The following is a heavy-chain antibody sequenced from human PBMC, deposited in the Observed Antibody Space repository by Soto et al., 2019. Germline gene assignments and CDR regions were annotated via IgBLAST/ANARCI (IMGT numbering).Heavy chain of an antibody. V-gene: IGHV3-66*01. CDR2: IYSGGST. D-gene: IGHD2-15*01. CDR1: GFTVSSNY. J-gene: IGHJ4*02. Sequence: EVQLVESGGGLVQPGGSLRLSCAASGFTVSSNYMSWVRKAPGKGLEWVSVIYSGGSTNYADSVKGRFTISRDNSKNTLYLQMNSLGAEDTAVYYCAREGVVPASDWGQGTLVTVSS. CDR3: AREGVVPASD.